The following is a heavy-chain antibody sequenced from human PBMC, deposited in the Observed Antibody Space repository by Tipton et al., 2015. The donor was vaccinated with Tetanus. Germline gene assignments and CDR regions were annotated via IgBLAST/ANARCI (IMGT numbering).Heavy chain of an antibody. CDR3: ARLASYSNHLDA. Sequence: TLSLTCTVSGGSFRSGDHYWSWIRQPPGKGLEWIGYIYYSGNSDYNPSLKSRVTLSVDTSNNQFSLKLNSVTAADTAVYYCARLASYSNHLDAWGQGALVTVSP. CDR2: IYYSGNS. V-gene: IGHV4-30-4*01. J-gene: IGHJ4*02. CDR1: GGSFRSGDHY. D-gene: IGHD4-11*01.